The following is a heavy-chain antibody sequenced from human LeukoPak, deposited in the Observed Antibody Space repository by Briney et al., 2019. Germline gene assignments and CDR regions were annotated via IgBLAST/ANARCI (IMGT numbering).Heavy chain of an antibody. J-gene: IGHJ3*02. CDR1: GLTFSNAW. V-gene: IGHV3-15*01. D-gene: IGHD5-12*01. CDR2: IKSKIDGGTT. Sequence: GGSLRLSCAASGLTFSNAWMSWVRQVAGKGLEWVGRIKSKIDGGTTDYAAPVKGRFTISRDDSKNTLYMQMNSLKTEDTAVYYCTTGESGIVTTIRIEPDAFDIWGQGTMVTVSS. CDR3: TTGESGIVTTIRIEPDAFDI.